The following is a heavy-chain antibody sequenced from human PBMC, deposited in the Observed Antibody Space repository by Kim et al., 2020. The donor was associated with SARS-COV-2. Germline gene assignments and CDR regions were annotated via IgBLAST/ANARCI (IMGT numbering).Heavy chain of an antibody. CDR3: ARVTVTKGGGLDY. J-gene: IGHJ4*02. Sequence: YNPSLKSRVTISVDTSKNQFSLKLSSVTAADTAVYYCARVTVTKGGGLDYWGQGTLVTVSS. V-gene: IGHV4-39*01. D-gene: IGHD4-17*01.